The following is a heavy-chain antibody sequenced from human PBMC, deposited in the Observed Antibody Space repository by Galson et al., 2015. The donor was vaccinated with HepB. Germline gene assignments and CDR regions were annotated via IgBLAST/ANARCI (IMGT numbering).Heavy chain of an antibody. CDR1: GYTFTSYG. Sequence: SVKVSCKASGYTFTSYGISWVRQAPGQGLEWMGWISAYNGNTNYAQKLQGRVTMTTDTSTSTAYMELRSLRSDDTAVYYCARDQPRRNHDFWSGYPSNWFDPWGQGTLVTVSS. CDR3: ARDQPRRNHDFWSGYPSNWFDP. J-gene: IGHJ5*02. D-gene: IGHD3-3*01. V-gene: IGHV1-18*01. CDR2: ISAYNGNT.